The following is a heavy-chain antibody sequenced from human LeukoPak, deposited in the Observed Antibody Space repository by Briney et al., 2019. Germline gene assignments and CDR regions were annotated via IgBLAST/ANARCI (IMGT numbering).Heavy chain of an antibody. J-gene: IGHJ4*02. Sequence: GASVKVSCKASGYTFTSYAMHWVRQAPGQRLEWMGIINPSGGSTSYAQKFQGRVTMTRDTSTSTVYMELSSLRSEDTAVYYCAREGADCSSTSCYGLDYWGQGTLVTVSS. CDR1: GYTFTSYA. CDR2: INPSGGST. V-gene: IGHV1-46*01. CDR3: AREGADCSSTSCYGLDY. D-gene: IGHD2-2*01.